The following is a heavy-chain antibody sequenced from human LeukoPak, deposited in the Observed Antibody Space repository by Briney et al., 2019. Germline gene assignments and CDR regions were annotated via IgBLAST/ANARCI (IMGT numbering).Heavy chain of an antibody. CDR1: GFTFSSYA. CDR2: ISYDGSNK. D-gene: IGHD5-18*01. V-gene: IGHV3-30-3*01. J-gene: IGHJ6*02. Sequence: GGSLRLSCAASGFTFSSYAMHWVRQAPGKGLEWVAVISYDGSNKYYADSVKGRFTISRGNSKNTLYLQMNSLRAEDTAVYYCARDVDSYGTYYYYGMDVWGQGTTVTVSS. CDR3: ARDVDSYGTYYYYGMDV.